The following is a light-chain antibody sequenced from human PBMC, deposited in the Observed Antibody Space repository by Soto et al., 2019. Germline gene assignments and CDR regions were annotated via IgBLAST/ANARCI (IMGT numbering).Light chain of an antibody. J-gene: IGKJ1*01. CDR2: GAS. CDR3: QQYGSARLT. Sequence: EIVLTQSPGTLSLSPGESVTISCRASQRGSSSYLAWYQQKPGQAPRLLIYGASSRATGIADRFSGSGSGTDFTLTISRLEPEDFAVYACQQYGSARLTFGQGTKVEIK. CDR1: QRGSSSY. V-gene: IGKV3-20*01.